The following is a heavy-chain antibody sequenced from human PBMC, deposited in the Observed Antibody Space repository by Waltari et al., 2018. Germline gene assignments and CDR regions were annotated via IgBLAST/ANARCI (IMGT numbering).Heavy chain of an antibody. CDR1: GSSISSGYY. CDR2: IYQSGST. J-gene: IGHJ4*02. V-gene: IGHV4-38-2*01. Sequence: QVQLQESGPGLVKPSETLSLTCAVSGSSISSGYYWGWIRQPPGKGLEWIGSIYQSGSTYYNPSLKSRVTISVDTSKNQFSLKLSSVTAADTAVYYCARAPTTVNPDYWGQGTLVTVSS. CDR3: ARAPTTVNPDY. D-gene: IGHD4-17*01.